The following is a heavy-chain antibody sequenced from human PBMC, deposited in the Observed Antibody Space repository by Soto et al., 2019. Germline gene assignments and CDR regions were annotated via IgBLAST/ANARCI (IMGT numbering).Heavy chain of an antibody. CDR2: IYYSGST. CDR3: AARKGYCSGGSCPTGPNWFDP. D-gene: IGHD2-15*01. V-gene: IGHV4-61*08. J-gene: IGHJ5*02. Sequence: SETLSLTCTVSGGSISSAGYYWSRIRQPPGKGLEWIGYIYYSGSTNYNPSLKSRVTISVDTSKNQFSLKLSSVTAADTAVYYCAARKGYCSGGSCPTGPNWFDPWGQGTLVTVSS. CDR1: GGSISSAGYY.